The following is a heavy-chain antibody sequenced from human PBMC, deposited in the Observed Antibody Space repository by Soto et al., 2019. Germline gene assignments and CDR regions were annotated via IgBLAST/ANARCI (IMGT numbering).Heavy chain of an antibody. CDR2: ISAANGNT. J-gene: IGHJ1*01. V-gene: IGHV1-3*01. CDR1: GYILTRYA. D-gene: IGHD2-15*01. Sequence: GASVKVSCKDSGYILTRYAMHWVRQAPGQRLEYMGWISAANGNTGSSQRFQGRVTFSRGAAARIAYMELRSLRYDDTAMYYCALSLAGVCSTAGSPRGFGRWDRGTRVSVSS. CDR3: ALSLAGVCSTAGSPRGFGR.